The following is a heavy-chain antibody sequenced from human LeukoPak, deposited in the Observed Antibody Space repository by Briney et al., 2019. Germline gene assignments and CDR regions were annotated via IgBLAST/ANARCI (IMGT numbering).Heavy chain of an antibody. V-gene: IGHV4-39*01. CDR2: IYYSGST. D-gene: IGHD3-16*02. J-gene: IGHJ4*02. CDR3: ARQSYVWGSYRHPYYFDY. Sequence: SETLSLTCAVYGGSFSGYYWGWIRQPPGKGLEWIGSIYYSGSTYYNPSLKSRVTISVDTSKNQFSLKLSSVTAADTAVYYCARQSYVWGSYRHPYYFDYWGQGTLVTVSS. CDR1: GGSFSGYY.